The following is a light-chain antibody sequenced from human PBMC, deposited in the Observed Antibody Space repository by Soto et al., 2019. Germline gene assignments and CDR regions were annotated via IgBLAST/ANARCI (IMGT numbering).Light chain of an antibody. CDR1: SSNIGAGYD. Sequence: QSVRTQPPSVSGAPGQRVTVSCTGSSSNIGAGYDVHWYQQLPGTAPKLLIYGNSNRPSGVPDRFSGSKSGTSASLAITGLQAEDEADYYCQSYDSSLSGVVFGGATQLTVL. CDR2: GNS. CDR3: QSYDSSLSGVV. J-gene: IGLJ2*01. V-gene: IGLV1-40*01.